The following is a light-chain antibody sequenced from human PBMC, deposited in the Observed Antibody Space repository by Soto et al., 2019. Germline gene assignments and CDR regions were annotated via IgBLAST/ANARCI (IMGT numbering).Light chain of an antibody. CDR1: SSDIGRYNF. J-gene: IGLJ1*01. Sequence: QSVLTQPASVSGSPGQSITISCTGTSSDIGRYNFVSWYQQHPGKAPKLLVYEVTNRPSGVSNRLSGSKSGNTASLTIFGLQTEDEADYYCSSYTSVTTFVVFGTGTKVTVL. CDR2: EVT. CDR3: SSYTSVTTFVV. V-gene: IGLV2-14*01.